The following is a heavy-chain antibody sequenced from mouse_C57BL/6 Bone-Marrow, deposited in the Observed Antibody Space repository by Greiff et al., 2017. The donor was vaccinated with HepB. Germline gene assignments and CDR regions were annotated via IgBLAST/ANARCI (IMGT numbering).Heavy chain of an antibody. CDR3: ARDQGSGYVWFAY. CDR1: GYSITSGYY. V-gene: IGHV3-6*01. Sequence: EVKVEESGPGLVKPSQSLSLTCSVPGYSITSGYYWNWIRQFPGNKLEWMGYISYDGSNNYNPSLKNRISITRDTSKNQFFLKLNSVTTEDTATYYCARDQGSGYVWFAYWGQGTLVTVSA. J-gene: IGHJ3*01. CDR2: ISYDGSN. D-gene: IGHD3-2*02.